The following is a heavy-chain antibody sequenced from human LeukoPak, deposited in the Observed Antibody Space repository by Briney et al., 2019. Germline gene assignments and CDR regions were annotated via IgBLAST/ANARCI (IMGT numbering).Heavy chain of an antibody. Sequence: GGSLRLSCVASGFIFSRYDMHWVRQAPGKGLEWVALIWHDGSKTHYADSVKGRFTISRDDSKSTMYVKMNSLRVEDTAVYYCVRDPATVTSHFDYWGQGALVTVSS. D-gene: IGHD4-17*01. CDR3: VRDPATVTSHFDY. CDR1: GFIFSRYD. CDR2: IWHDGSKT. V-gene: IGHV3-33*01. J-gene: IGHJ4*02.